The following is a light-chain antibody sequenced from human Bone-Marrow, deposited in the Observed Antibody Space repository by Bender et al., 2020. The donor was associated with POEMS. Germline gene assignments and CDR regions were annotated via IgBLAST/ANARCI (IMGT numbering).Light chain of an antibody. J-gene: IGLJ3*02. V-gene: IGLV1-44*01. CDR2: SDN. CDR3: AAWDAGLSGGV. CDR1: NSNIGTNA. Sequence: QSVLTQPPSASGTPGQRVTISCSGSNSNIGTNAVNWYQQFPGGAPTLLIYSDNQRPSGVPDRFYAFKSGTSASLAISGLQSEDEADYYCAAWDAGLSGGVFGGGTKLTVL.